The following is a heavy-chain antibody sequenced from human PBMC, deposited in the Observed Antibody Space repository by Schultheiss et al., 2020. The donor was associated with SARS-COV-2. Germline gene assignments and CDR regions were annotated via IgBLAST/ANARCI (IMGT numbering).Heavy chain of an antibody. CDR1: GFTFSSYA. CDR3: TTDFGYYDYVWGSYRYDY. D-gene: IGHD3-16*02. V-gene: IGHV3-33*08. Sequence: GGSLRLSCAASGFTFSSYAMHWVRQAPGKGLEWVAVIWYDGSNKYYADSVKGRFTISRDNSKNTLYLQMNSLKTEDTAVYYCTTDFGYYDYVWGSYRYDYWGQGTLVTVSS. J-gene: IGHJ4*02. CDR2: IWYDGSNK.